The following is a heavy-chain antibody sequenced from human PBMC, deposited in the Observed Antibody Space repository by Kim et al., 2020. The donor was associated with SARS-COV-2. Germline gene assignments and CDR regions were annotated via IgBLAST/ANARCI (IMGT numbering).Heavy chain of an antibody. CDR3: AKASEGCSGGSCYSGKDY. J-gene: IGHJ4*02. Sequence: GGSLRLSCAASGFTFSTYTMSWVRQAPGKGLEWVSGINVNTVNTYYADSVKGRFTISRDNSKNTLYLQMNSLRDDDTAVYYCAKASEGCSGGSCYSGKDYWGQGNLVSVSS. V-gene: IGHV3-23*01. CDR1: GFTFSTYT. CDR2: INVNTVNT. D-gene: IGHD2-15*01.